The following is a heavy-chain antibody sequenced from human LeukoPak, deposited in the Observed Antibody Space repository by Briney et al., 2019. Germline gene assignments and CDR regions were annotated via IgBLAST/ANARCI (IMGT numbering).Heavy chain of an antibody. CDR2: ISGSGGGA. CDR1: GFTFSSYA. J-gene: IGHJ4*02. Sequence: PGGSLRLSCAASGFTFSSYAMSWVRQAPGKGLEWVPAISGSGGGAYYADSVKGRFTISRDNSKNTLYLQMNSLRAEDTAVYYCAKDRRFLEWLTGFDYWGQGTLVTVSS. D-gene: IGHD3-3*01. V-gene: IGHV3-23*01. CDR3: AKDRRFLEWLTGFDY.